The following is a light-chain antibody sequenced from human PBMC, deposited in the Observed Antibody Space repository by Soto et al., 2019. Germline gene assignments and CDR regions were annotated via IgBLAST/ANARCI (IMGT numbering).Light chain of an antibody. CDR3: EQYNNWFSIT. V-gene: IGKV3-15*01. CDR2: DTY. Sequence: IVLTRCPSSLSXXXGXXXGXXXRASQSVRGKVAWYQQKPGQAPSLVIHDTYIRATGIPARFSGSGFGTEFTLTISSLQPEDFAVYYCEQYNNWFSITFGQGTRLEIK. J-gene: IGKJ5*01. CDR1: QSVRGK.